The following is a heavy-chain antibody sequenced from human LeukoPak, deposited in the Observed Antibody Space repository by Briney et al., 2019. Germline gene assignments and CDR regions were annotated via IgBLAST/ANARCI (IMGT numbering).Heavy chain of an antibody. CDR3: ARRRGEVSNWSEVAFDI. Sequence: PGGSLRLSCAASGFTFDDYAMHWVRQAPGKGLVWVSRINSDGSSTSYADSVKGRFTISRDNAKNTLYLQMNSLRAEDTAVYYCARRRGEVSNWSEVAFDIWGQGTMVTVSS. J-gene: IGHJ3*02. CDR1: GFTFDDYA. CDR2: INSDGSST. V-gene: IGHV3-74*01. D-gene: IGHD6-13*01.